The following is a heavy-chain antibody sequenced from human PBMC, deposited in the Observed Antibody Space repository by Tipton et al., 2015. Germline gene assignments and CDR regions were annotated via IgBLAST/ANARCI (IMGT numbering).Heavy chain of an antibody. CDR3: ARDIVPNWFEP. CDR1: GDSIRDKY. V-gene: IGHV4-4*07. Sequence: GLVKPSETLSLDCSVSGDSIRDKYWSWIRQPAGKGLEWIGRIYGGGSVHYNPSLKGRVTMSVDTSKNEFSVRLNSVTAADTAIYYCARDIVPNWFEPWGQGVLVTVSS. D-gene: IGHD2-15*01. CDR2: IYGGGSV. J-gene: IGHJ5*02.